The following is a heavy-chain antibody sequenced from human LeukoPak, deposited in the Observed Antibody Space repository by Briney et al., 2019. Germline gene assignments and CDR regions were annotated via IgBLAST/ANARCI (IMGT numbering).Heavy chain of an antibody. CDR2: INTNTGNP. CDR3: ARDRHWQQLVTGYYYYYYMDV. Sequence: ASVKVSCKASGYTFTSYAMNWVRQAPGQGLEWMGWINTNTGNPTYTQGFTGRFVFSLDTSVSTAYLQISSLKAEDTAVYYCARDRHWQQLVTGYYYYYYMDVWGKGTTVTVSS. V-gene: IGHV7-4-1*02. J-gene: IGHJ6*03. D-gene: IGHD6-13*01. CDR1: GYTFTSYA.